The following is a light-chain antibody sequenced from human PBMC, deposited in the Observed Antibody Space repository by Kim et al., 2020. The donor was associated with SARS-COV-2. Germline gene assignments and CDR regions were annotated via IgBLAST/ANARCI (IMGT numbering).Light chain of an antibody. J-gene: IGLJ1*01. Sequence: GRWVAICCSVSSCNVGSNTVNWYQQLPGTAPKLLINSNSQRPSGVPDRFSGSKSGTSASLAISGLQSEDEADYYCAAWDDSLNGYVFGTGTKVTVL. CDR2: SNS. CDR1: SCNVGSNT. V-gene: IGLV1-44*01. CDR3: AAWDDSLNGYV.